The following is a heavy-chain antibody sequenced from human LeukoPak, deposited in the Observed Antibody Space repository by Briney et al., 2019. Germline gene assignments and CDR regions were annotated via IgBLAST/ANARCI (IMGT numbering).Heavy chain of an antibody. V-gene: IGHV1-2*02. J-gene: IGHJ4*02. D-gene: IGHD3-22*01. CDR2: INPNSGGT. CDR3: ARVADSSGQGNY. Sequence: ASVKVPCKASGYTFTGYYMHWVRQAPGQGLEWMGWINPNSGGTNYAQKFQGRVTMTRDTSISTAYMELSRLRSDDTAVYYCARVADSSGQGNYWGQGTLVTVSS. CDR1: GYTFTGYY.